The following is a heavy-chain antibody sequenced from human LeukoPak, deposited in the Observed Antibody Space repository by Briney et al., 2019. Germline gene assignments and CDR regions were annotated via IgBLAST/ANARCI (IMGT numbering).Heavy chain of an antibody. Sequence: SETLSLTCTVSGGSISSYYWSWIRQPPGKGLEWIGYIYYSGSTNYNPSLKSRVTISVDTSKNQFSLKLSSVTAADTAVYYCARAGAEAAAGAPFDYWGQGTLVTVSS. CDR3: ARAGAEAAAGAPFDY. V-gene: IGHV4-59*01. J-gene: IGHJ4*02. D-gene: IGHD6-13*01. CDR2: IYYSGST. CDR1: GGSISSYY.